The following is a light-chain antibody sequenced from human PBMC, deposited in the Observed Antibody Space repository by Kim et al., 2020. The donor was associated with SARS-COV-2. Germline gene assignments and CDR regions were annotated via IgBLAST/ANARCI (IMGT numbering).Light chain of an antibody. CDR3: QAWDSIVV. V-gene: IGLV3-1*01. Sequence: VSVSPGQTASITCSGEKLGDKYACWYQQKPGQSPVLVIYQDSKRPSGIPERFSGSNSGNTATLTISGTQARDEADYYCQAWDSIVVFGGGTQLTVL. J-gene: IGLJ2*01. CDR2: QDS. CDR1: KLGDKY.